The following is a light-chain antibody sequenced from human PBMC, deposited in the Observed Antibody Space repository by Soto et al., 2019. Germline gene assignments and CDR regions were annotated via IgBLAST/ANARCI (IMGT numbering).Light chain of an antibody. J-gene: IGKJ3*01. V-gene: IGKV1-27*01. Sequence: DIQMTQSPTSLSASVGDRVTITCRASQDIRNFVAWYQQKPGKAPKLLIYAASTLQSGVPSRFSGSGSGTDFTLTIIRLQPEDVATYSCQKYSSVPAFAPGTKVEIK. CDR3: QKYSSVPA. CDR1: QDIRNF. CDR2: AAS.